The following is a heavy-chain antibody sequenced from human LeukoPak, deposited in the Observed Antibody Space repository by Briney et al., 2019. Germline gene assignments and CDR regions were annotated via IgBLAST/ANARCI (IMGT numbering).Heavy chain of an antibody. V-gene: IGHV3-30*02. CDR3: ARGGDSSGCSDY. Sequence: PGGSLRLSCGASGFTFSSYGMHWVRQAPGKGLEWVAFIRYDGSNKYYADSVKGRFTISRDNSKNTLYLQMNSLRAEDTAVYYCARGGDSSGCSDYWGQGTLVTVSS. D-gene: IGHD6-19*01. J-gene: IGHJ4*02. CDR2: IRYDGSNK. CDR1: GFTFSSYG.